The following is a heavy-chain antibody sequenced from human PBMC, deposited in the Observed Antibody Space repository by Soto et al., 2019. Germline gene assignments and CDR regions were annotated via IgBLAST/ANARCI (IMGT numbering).Heavy chain of an antibody. CDR3: AKDSPSYASSPFYFDS. CDR1: GFDFNKYA. Sequence: GSLRLSCAAFGFDFNKYAMTWVRQAPGKGLQWVSSITSNGDSTYYADSVKGRFTTSRDNSKNTLYLQMNSLRADDTAVFYCAKDSPSYASSPFYFDSWGQGTLVTVSS. D-gene: IGHD2-2*01. CDR2: ITSNGDST. V-gene: IGHV3-23*01. J-gene: IGHJ4*02.